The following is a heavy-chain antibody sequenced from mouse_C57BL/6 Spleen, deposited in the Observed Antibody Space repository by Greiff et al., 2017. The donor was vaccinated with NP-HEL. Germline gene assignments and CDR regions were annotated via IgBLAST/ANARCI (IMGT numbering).Heavy chain of an antibody. CDR1: GFNIKNTY. D-gene: IGHD1-1*01. Sequence: EVQLQQSVAELVRPGASVKLSCTASGFNIKNTYMHWVKQRPEQGLEWIGRIDPANGNTKYAPKFQGKATITADTSSNTAYLQLSRLTSEDTAIYYCARWGVDGSSGGYAMDYWGQGTSVTVSS. CDR2: IDPANGNT. V-gene: IGHV14-3*01. J-gene: IGHJ4*01. CDR3: ARWGVDGSSGGYAMDY.